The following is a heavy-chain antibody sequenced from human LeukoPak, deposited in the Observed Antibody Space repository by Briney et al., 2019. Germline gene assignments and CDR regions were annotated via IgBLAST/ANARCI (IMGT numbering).Heavy chain of an antibody. V-gene: IGHV4-30-4*07. D-gene: IGHD3-10*01. J-gene: IGHJ5*02. CDR2: IYYSGST. CDR3: AGCSFTLVRGIYIGIVRFDP. Sequence: PSETLSLTCAVSGGSISSGGYSWSWIRQPPGKGLEWIGYIYYSGSTYYNPSLKSRVTISVDTSKNQFSLKLSSVTAADTAVYYCAGCSFTLVRGIYIGIVRFDPWGQGTLVTISS. CDR1: GGSISSGGYS.